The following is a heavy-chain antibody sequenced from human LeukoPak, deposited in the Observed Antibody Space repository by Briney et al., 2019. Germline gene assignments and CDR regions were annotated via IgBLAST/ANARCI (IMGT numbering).Heavy chain of an antibody. J-gene: IGHJ4*02. V-gene: IGHV4-34*01. Sequence: SETLSLTCAVYGGSFSGYYGSWIRQPPGKGLEWIGEINHSGSTNYNPSLKSRVTISVDTSKNQFSLKLSSVTAADTAVYYCARGPYSSRHLDYWGQGTLVTVSS. CDR1: GGSFSGYY. CDR3: ARGPYSSRHLDY. D-gene: IGHD6-13*01. CDR2: INHSGST.